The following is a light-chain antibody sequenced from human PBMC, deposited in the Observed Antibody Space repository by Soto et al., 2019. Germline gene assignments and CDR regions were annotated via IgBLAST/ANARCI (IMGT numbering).Light chain of an antibody. CDR2: EVS. Sequence: QSALTQPASVSGSPGQSITISCSGTSSDIGAYDYVSWYQQHPGRAPKLIISEVSNRPSGVSSRFSGSKSGNTASLTISGLHPDDEASYYCTSYTTSSTRVFGTGTKLTVL. J-gene: IGLJ1*01. CDR3: TSYTTSSTRV. V-gene: IGLV2-14*01. CDR1: SSDIGAYDY.